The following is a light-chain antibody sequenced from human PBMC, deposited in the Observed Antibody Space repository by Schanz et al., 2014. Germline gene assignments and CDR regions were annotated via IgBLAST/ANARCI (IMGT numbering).Light chain of an antibody. Sequence: QSVLTQPHSVSGSPGQSVTISCTGTSSDVGGYRYVSWFQQHPGKAPKLILYDVSQRPSGVPDRFSGSKSGNTAFLTVSGLQAEDEGDYYCCSYAARNKWVFGGGTKLTVL. CDR3: CSYAARNKWV. J-gene: IGLJ3*02. CDR2: DVS. CDR1: SSDVGGYRY. V-gene: IGLV2-11*01.